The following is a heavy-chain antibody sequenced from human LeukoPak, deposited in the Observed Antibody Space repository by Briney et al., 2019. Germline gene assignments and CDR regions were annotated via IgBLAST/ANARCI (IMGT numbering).Heavy chain of an antibody. D-gene: IGHD1-26*01. Sequence: SVTVSCTASGYTFTGYYMHWVRQAPGQGLEWMGGIIPIFGTANYAQKFQGRVTITADESTSTAYMELSSLRSEDTAVYYCARGSIGSYYYYYGMDVWGQGTTVTVSS. CDR3: ARGSIGSYYYYYGMDV. CDR1: GYTFTGYY. V-gene: IGHV1-69*13. J-gene: IGHJ6*02. CDR2: IIPIFGTA.